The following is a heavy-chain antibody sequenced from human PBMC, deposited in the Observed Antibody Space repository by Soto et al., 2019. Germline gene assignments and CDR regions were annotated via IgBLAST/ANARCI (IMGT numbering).Heavy chain of an antibody. CDR1: GFSLSTSGVA. Sequence: QINLIESGPTLVKPTQTLTLTCTFSGFSLSTSGVAVGWVRQPPGRALEWLALIYWDGDKRYNASLGNRLTITKDTLMTQVVLTLTNVHPADTATYYCAHRATMTIFGLIIDNGIWFDPWGQGTRVIVSS. D-gene: IGHD3-3*01. CDR3: AHRATMTIFGLIIDNGIWFDP. J-gene: IGHJ5*02. CDR2: IYWDGDK. V-gene: IGHV2-5*02.